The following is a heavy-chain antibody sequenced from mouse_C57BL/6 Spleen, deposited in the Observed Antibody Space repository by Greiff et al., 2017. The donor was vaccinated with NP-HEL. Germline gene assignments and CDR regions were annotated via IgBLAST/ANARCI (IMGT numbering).Heavy chain of an antibody. CDR3: ASVDYYGSSPDD. CDR2: IYPGDGDT. CDR1: GYAFSSYW. V-gene: IGHV1-80*01. Sequence: QVQLKESGAELVKPGASVKISCKASGYAFSSYWLNWVKQRPGKGLEWIGQIYPGDGDTNYNGKFKGKATLTADKSSSTAYMQLSSLTSEDSAVYFCASVDYYGSSPDDWGQGTTLTVSS. D-gene: IGHD1-1*01. J-gene: IGHJ2*01.